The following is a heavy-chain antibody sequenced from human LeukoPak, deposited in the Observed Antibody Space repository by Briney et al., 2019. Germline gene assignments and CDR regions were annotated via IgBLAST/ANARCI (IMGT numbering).Heavy chain of an antibody. J-gene: IGHJ6*03. V-gene: IGHV3-64*01. D-gene: IGHD4-17*01. CDR2: ISSNGGST. CDR3: ARDGGDYGYYYYYMDV. Sequence: GGSLRLSCAASGFTFSSYAMHWVRQAPGKGLEYVSAISSNGGSTYYANSVKGRFTISRDNSKNTLYLQMGSLRAEDMAVYYCARDGGDYGYYYYYMDVWGKGTTVTISS. CDR1: GFTFSSYA.